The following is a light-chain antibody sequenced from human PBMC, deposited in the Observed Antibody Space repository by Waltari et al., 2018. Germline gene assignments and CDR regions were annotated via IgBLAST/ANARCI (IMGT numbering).Light chain of an antibody. CDR2: AVS. CDR3: SSYAGSSKGV. J-gene: IGLJ2*01. Sequence: QSALTQPASVSGSPGQSITISCTRTSSDVGNYKRVSWSQQPPGKAPKLMIYAVSKRPSGVSDRFSGSKSGDMASLTISGLQPEDEAEYFCSSYAGSSKGVFGGGTKVTVL. CDR1: SSDVGNYKR. V-gene: IGLV2-23*02.